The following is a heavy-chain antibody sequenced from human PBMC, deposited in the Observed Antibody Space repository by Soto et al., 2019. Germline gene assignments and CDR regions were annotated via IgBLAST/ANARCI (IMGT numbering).Heavy chain of an antibody. J-gene: IGHJ4*02. D-gene: IGHD4-17*01. Sequence: ASVKVSCKASGYSFTDYHIHWVRQAPGQGLEWLGRINPKSGGTSTAQKFQGWVTMTTDTSISTASMELTRLTSDDTAIYYCAREEAAHDYGDYVFDYWGQGTLVTVSS. CDR1: GYSFTDYH. CDR3: AREEAAHDYGDYVFDY. CDR2: INPKSGGT. V-gene: IGHV1-2*04.